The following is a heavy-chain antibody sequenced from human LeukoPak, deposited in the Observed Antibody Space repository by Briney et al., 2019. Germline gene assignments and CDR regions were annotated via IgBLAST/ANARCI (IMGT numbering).Heavy chain of an antibody. D-gene: IGHD2-15*01. V-gene: IGHV3-30*02. CDR3: AKGRYCSGGSCSIGY. J-gene: IGHJ4*02. CDR1: GFTFSSYG. Sequence: PGGSLRLSCAASGFTFSSYGMHWVRQAPGKGLEWVAFIRYDGSNKYYADSVKGRFTISRDNSKNTLYLQMNSLRAEDTAVYYCAKGRYCSGGSCSIGYWGQGTLVTVSS. CDR2: IRYDGSNK.